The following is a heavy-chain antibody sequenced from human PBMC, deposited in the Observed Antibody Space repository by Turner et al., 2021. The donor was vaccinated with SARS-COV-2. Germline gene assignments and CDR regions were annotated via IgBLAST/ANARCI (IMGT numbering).Heavy chain of an antibody. CDR1: GCSISSSNYY. J-gene: IGHJ6*02. CDR2: IYYSGST. CDR3: ARLLNPGSYYYYYYGMDV. V-gene: IGHV4-39*01. D-gene: IGHD3-10*01. Sequence: QLQLQESGPGLVKPSEPLSLTCTVSGCSISSSNYYWGWIRQPPGKGLEWIGSIYYSGSTYYNPSLKSRVTISVDTSKNQFSLKLSSVTAADTAVYYCARLLNPGSYYYYYYGMDVWGQGTTVTVSS.